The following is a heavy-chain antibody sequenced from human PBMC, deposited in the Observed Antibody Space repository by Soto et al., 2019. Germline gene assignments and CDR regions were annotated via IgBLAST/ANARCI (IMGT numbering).Heavy chain of an antibody. CDR2: ISGSGGST. Sequence: EVQLLESGGGLVQPGGSLRLSCAASGFTFSSYAMSWVRQAPGKGLEWVSGISGSGGSTNYADSVKGRFTISRDNFKNMLDLQMNSLRAEDTAVYYCARGGGYSGYDYSFQVFDYWGQGTLVTVSS. CDR1: GFTFSSYA. J-gene: IGHJ4*02. D-gene: IGHD5-12*01. CDR3: ARGGGYSGYDYSFQVFDY. V-gene: IGHV3-23*01.